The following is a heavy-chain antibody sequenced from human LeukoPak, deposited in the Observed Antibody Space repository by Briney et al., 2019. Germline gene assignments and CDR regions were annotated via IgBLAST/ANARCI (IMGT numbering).Heavy chain of an antibody. CDR2: IYTSGST. D-gene: IGHD2-15*01. J-gene: IGHJ5*02. CDR1: GGSISSGSYY. V-gene: IGHV4-61*02. CDR3: ARKEEYCSGGSCYLGWFDP. Sequence: SETLSLTCTVSGGSISSGSYYWSWIRQPAGKGLEWIGRIYTSGSTNYNPSLKSRVTISVDTSKNQVSLKLSSVTAADTAVYYCARKEEYCSGGSCYLGWFDPWGPGTLVTVSS.